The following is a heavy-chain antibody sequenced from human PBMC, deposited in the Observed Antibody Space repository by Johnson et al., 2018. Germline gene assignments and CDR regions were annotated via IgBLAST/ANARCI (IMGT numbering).Heavy chain of an antibody. J-gene: IGHJ3*02. Sequence: VQLVESGGGLVQPGRSLRLSCEASGFTFGDYAMHWVRQPPGKGLEWVSYISWNSGNIDYADSMKGRLTISRDNGKNSLYLQMNSLKTEETALYYCAKEIWGFDYGARRGDFDIWGQGTMVTVSS. CDR2: ISWNSGNI. CDR1: GFTFGDYA. D-gene: IGHD4-17*01. V-gene: IGHV3-9*01. CDR3: AKEIWGFDYGARRGDFDI.